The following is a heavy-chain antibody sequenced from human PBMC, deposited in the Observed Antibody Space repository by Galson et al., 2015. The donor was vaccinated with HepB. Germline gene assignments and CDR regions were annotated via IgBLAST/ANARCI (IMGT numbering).Heavy chain of an antibody. CDR1: GDYRFSSFW. CDR2: IDPSDSYV. CDR3: ATFYPGGDF. J-gene: IGHJ4*02. Sequence: QSGAEVKKPGESLRISCRGSGDYRFSSFWVAWVRQKPGKGLEWMGRIDPSDSYVNYSPSFGGNVTISADKSIDTVYLQWSSLKASDTAMYYCATFYPGGDFWGQGTLVTVSS. D-gene: IGHD3-16*01. V-gene: IGHV5-10-1*01.